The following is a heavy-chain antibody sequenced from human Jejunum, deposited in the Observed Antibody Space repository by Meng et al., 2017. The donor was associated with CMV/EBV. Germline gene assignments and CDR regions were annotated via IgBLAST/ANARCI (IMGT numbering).Heavy chain of an antibody. CDR1: TFTNYA. CDR2: FGANGDYI. J-gene: IGHJ4*02. D-gene: IGHD3-10*01. Sequence: TFTNYAMTWVRQAPGKGLEWVSGFGANGDYITYADSVKGRFTISRDNSKNTLYLQMNSLRAEDTALYYCAKVSTFAYGPGSYFDHWGQGTQVTVSS. CDR3: AKVSTFAYGPGSYFDH. V-gene: IGHV3-23*01.